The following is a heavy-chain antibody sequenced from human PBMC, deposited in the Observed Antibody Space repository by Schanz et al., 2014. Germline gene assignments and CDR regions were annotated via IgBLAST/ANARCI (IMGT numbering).Heavy chain of an antibody. CDR1: GGSIRSGTYY. CDR3: ARDTTWRLDL. Sequence: QVQLQESGPGLVKPSQTLSLTCTVSGGSIRSGTYYWSWIRQPAGKALEWVGRVFPNGITNYNPSLKSRVPIPLDTSKNHSSLTLTPLTAADTAVYYCARDTTWRLDLWGRGTLVTVSS. J-gene: IGHJ2*01. CDR2: VFPNGIT. V-gene: IGHV4-61*02. D-gene: IGHD1-1*01.